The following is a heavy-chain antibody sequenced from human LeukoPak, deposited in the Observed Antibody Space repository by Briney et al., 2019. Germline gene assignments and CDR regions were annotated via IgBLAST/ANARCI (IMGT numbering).Heavy chain of an antibody. CDR2: ISYDGSNK. J-gene: IGHJ4*02. Sequence: GSLRLSCAASGFTFSSYAMHWVRQAPGKGLEWVAVISYDGSNKYYADSVKGRFTISRDNSKNTLYLQMNSLRAEDTAVYYCARVSARYCSGGSCRYLSYYFDYWGQGTLVTVSS. CDR1: GFTFSSYA. CDR3: ARVSARYCSGGSCRYLSYYFDY. D-gene: IGHD2-15*01. V-gene: IGHV3-30*04.